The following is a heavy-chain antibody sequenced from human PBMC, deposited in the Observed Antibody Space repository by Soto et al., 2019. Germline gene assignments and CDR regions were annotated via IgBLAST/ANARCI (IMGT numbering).Heavy chain of an antibody. CDR3: ARDLRGSPDY. Sequence: GGSLRLSCAASGFTFSTYWMNWVRQAPGKGLDWVSLINPDGSTTTYADSVKGRFTIFRDNAKNTFYLQMTSLRVEDTAVYYCARDLRGSPDYWGQGTLVTVSS. V-gene: IGHV3-74*03. D-gene: IGHD1-26*01. J-gene: IGHJ4*02. CDR2: INPDGSTT. CDR1: GFTFSTYW.